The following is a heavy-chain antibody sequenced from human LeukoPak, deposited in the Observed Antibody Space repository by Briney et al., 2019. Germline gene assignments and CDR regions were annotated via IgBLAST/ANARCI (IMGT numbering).Heavy chain of an antibody. D-gene: IGHD3-22*01. Sequence: GGSLRLSWAASGFTFTNYAMSWVRQAPGKGLEWVSAIRGSGGSTYYADSVKGRFTISRDNSKNTLYLQMSSLRAEDTAVYYCAKNYYDSSGYGFDFWGQGTLVTVSS. CDR3: AKNYYDSSGYGFDF. J-gene: IGHJ4*02. CDR1: GFTFTNYA. CDR2: IRGSGGST. V-gene: IGHV3-23*01.